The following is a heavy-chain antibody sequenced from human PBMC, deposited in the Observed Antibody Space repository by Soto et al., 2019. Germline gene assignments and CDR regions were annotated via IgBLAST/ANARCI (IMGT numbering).Heavy chain of an antibody. CDR3: ARDHGMFLSYYYYGMDV. J-gene: IGHJ6*02. CDR1: GFTFSRFS. D-gene: IGHD3-10*02. V-gene: IGHV3-30-3*01. Sequence: GGSLRLSCSASGFTFSRFSMHWVRQAPGKGLAWVAVISYDGNNKHFAESVKGRFSISRDDSKNTVYLEMNNLRGDDSAVYYCARDHGMFLSYYYYGMDVWGQGTTVTVSS. CDR2: ISYDGNNK.